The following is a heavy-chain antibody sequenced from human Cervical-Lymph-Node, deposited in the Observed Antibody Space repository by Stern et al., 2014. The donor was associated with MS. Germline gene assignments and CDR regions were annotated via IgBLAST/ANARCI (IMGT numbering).Heavy chain of an antibody. CDR1: GYKFSIYW. D-gene: IGHD1-14*01. V-gene: IGHV5-51*01. CDR2: ISPGDSET. J-gene: IGHJ4*02. CDR3: ARQTTAWASDV. Sequence: EVQLVESGAELIRPGESLKISCKGSGYKFSIYWIAWVRQMPGKGLEWMGVISPGDSETRYAPSFQGKVTMSADKSPRTAYLQWSSLNASDTAMYFCARQTTAWASDVWGQGTLVTVSS.